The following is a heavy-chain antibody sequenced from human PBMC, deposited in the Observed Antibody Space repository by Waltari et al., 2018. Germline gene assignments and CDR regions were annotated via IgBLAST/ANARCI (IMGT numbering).Heavy chain of an antibody. CDR3: ARVTVTTIDY. J-gene: IGHJ4*02. D-gene: IGHD4-17*01. V-gene: IGHV3-21*01. CDR1: GFTFSSYR. Sequence: EVQLVESGGGLVKPGGCLRISCAASGFTFSSYRMNWVRQAPGKGLEWVSSISSSSSYIYYADSVKGRFTISRDNAKNSLYLQMNSLRAEDTAVYYCARVTVTTIDYWGQGTLVTVSS. CDR2: ISSSSSYI.